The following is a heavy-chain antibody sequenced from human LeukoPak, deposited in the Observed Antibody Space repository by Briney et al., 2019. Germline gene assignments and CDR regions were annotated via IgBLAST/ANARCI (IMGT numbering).Heavy chain of an antibody. J-gene: IGHJ2*01. Sequence: PSETLSLTXTVSGGSISNYYWSWIRQPAGKGLEWIGRIYTSGSTNYNPSLKSRVTLSVDTSKNQFSLNLSSVTAADTALYYCARGIYGDYVGWYFDLWGRGTLVTVSS. CDR1: GGSISNYY. CDR2: IYTSGST. V-gene: IGHV4-4*07. D-gene: IGHD4-17*01. CDR3: ARGIYGDYVGWYFDL.